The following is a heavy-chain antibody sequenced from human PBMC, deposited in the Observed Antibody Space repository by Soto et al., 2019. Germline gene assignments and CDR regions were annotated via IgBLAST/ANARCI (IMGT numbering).Heavy chain of an antibody. CDR1: DASISSGYYY. Sequence: PAETLSLTCTVYDASISSGYYYWSWIRQPPGKGLEWIGYIYYSGSTYYNPSLKSRVTISVDTSKNQFSLKLSSVTAADTAVYYCARDRVRITIFGVGYYYYGMDVWGQGTTVTVSS. D-gene: IGHD3-3*01. CDR2: IYYSGST. V-gene: IGHV4-30-4*01. J-gene: IGHJ6*02. CDR3: ARDRVRITIFGVGYYYYGMDV.